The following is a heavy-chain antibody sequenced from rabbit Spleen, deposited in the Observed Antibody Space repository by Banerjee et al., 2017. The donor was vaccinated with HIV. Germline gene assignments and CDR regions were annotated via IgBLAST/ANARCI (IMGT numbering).Heavy chain of an antibody. J-gene: IGHJ3*01. D-gene: IGHD5-1*01. CDR3: GYGSVGHWVSRLDL. V-gene: IGHV1S45*01. CDR1: GFSFSDRDV. Sequence: QEQLVESGGGLVKPEGSLTLTCKASGFSFSDRDVMCWVRQAPGKGLEWIACIYVAVDSNTAYASWAKGRFTISKTSSTTVSLQMTSLTAADTAMYFCGYGSVGHWVSRLDLWGPGTLVTVS. CDR2: IYVAVDSNT.